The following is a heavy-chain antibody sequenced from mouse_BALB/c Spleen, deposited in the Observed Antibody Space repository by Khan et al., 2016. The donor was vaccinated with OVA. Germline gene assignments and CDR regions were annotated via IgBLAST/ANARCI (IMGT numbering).Heavy chain of an antibody. CDR1: GYNIKDTY. J-gene: IGHJ1*01. D-gene: IGHD1-1*01. CDR2: IAPANGNT. Sequence: VQLKQSGAELVKPGASVKLSCKASGYNIKDTYLQWVKQRPEQGLEWIGRIAPANGNTQYDPKFKGKATLTSDKSSNTAYMQLNSLASEDTAVFYGARPAYYPRDFDVWGAGTTVTVSS. CDR3: ARPAYYPRDFDV. V-gene: IGHV14-3*02.